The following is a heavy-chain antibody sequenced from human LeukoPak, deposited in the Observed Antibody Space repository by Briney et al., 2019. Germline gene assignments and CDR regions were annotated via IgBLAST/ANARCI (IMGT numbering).Heavy chain of an antibody. CDR1: GGSISSYY. Sequence: SETLSLTCPVSGGSISSYYWSWIRQPPGKGLEWIGYIYYSGSTNYNPSLKSRVTISVDTSKNQFSLKLSSVTAADTAVYYCARVKIAAAGPTNHNWFDPWGQGTLVTVSS. CDR2: IYYSGST. CDR3: ARVKIAAAGPTNHNWFDP. J-gene: IGHJ5*02. V-gene: IGHV4-59*01. D-gene: IGHD6-13*01.